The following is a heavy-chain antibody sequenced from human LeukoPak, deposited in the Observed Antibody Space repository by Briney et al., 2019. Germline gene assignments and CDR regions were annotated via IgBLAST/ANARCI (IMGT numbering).Heavy chain of an antibody. CDR2: IYHSGKT. V-gene: IGHV4-38-2*02. J-gene: IGHJ4*02. Sequence: SETLSLTCNVSGYSISTGYYWGWIRQPPGKGLEWIGKIYHSGKTYYNLSLKSRVTISIDTSKNQFSLKLSSVTAADTAVYYCARAFSIAARLWDYWGRGTLVTVSS. CDR3: ARAFSIAARLWDY. D-gene: IGHD6-6*01. CDR1: GYSISTGYY.